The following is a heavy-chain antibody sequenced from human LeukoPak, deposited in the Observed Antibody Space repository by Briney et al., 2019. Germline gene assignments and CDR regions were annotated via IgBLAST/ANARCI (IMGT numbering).Heavy chain of an antibody. D-gene: IGHD6-13*01. CDR3: ARGRGRHSSSWYYFDY. Sequence: SGTLSLTCAVYGGSFSGYYWSWIRQPPGKGLEWIGEINHSGSTNHNPSLKSRVTISVDTTNNQFSLKLSSVTAADTAVYYCARGRGRHSSSWYYFDYWGQGTLVTVSS. CDR2: INHSGST. CDR1: GGSFSGYY. V-gene: IGHV4-34*01. J-gene: IGHJ4*02.